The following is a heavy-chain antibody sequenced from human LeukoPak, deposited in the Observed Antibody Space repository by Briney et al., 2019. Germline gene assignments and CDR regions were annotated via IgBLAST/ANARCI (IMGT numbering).Heavy chain of an antibody. J-gene: IGHJ6*03. CDR1: GFTSSSYW. Sequence: GGSLRLSCAASGFTSSSYWMTWVRQVPGRGLEWVANIKQDGSEKYYVDSVKGRFTTSRDNAKNSLYLQMNGLRAEDTALYHCARVPKYLYYYMDVWGKGTTVTVSS. CDR2: IKQDGSEK. D-gene: IGHD6-6*01. V-gene: IGHV3-7*03. CDR3: ARVPKYLYYYMDV.